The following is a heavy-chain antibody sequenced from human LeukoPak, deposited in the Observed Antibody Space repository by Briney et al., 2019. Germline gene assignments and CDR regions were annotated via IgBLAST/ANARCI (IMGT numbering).Heavy chain of an antibody. CDR3: ASGIAVAAYYFDY. J-gene: IGHJ4*02. CDR1: GYTFTSYG. Sequence: SVKVSCKSSGYTFTSYGISWVRQAPGQGLEWMGGIIPIFGTANYAQKFQGRVTITADKSTSTAYMELSSLRSEDTAVYYCASGIAVAAYYFDYWGQGTLVTVS. CDR2: IIPIFGTA. V-gene: IGHV1-69*06. D-gene: IGHD6-19*01.